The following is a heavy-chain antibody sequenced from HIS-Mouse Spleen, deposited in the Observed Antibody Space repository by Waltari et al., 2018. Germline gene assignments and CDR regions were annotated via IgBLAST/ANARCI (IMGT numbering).Heavy chain of an antibody. Sequence: QVQLQESGPGLVKPSETLSLTCTVPGGSISSYYRSWHRQPAGKGLEWIGRIYTSGSTNYNPSLKSRVTMSVDTSKNQFSLKLSSVTAADTAVYYCARQLHSNYDILTGYYAFDIWGQGTMVTVSS. CDR2: IYTSGST. CDR3: ARQLHSNYDILTGYYAFDI. CDR1: GGSISSYY. V-gene: IGHV4-4*07. D-gene: IGHD3-9*01. J-gene: IGHJ3*02.